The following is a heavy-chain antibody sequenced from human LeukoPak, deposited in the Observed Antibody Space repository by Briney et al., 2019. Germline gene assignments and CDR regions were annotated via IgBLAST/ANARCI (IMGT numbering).Heavy chain of an antibody. CDR3: ARHPELYFFDY. CDR2: ISYSGST. CDR1: GASISSYY. V-gene: IGHV4-59*08. D-gene: IGHD3-10*01. J-gene: IGHJ4*02. Sequence: SETLSLTCTVSGASISSYYWSWIRQPPGKGLEWIGYISYSGSTNHNPSLKSRVTISADTSKNQVSLTLSSVTAADTAVYYCARHPELYFFDYWGQGTLVTVSS.